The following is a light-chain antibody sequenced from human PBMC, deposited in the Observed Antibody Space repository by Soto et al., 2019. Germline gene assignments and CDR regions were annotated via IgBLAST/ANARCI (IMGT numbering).Light chain of an antibody. CDR3: KKRKRWNRK. J-gene: IGKJ1*01. Sequence: EILFTQSPSTLSSFPGDRVTLSFRSSQYINTRLALYQHRPGQAPRLLIYQTSIKAAGIPARFSASGSGTDFTLTISDVQPEDFEIYYCKKRKRWNRKFGQGKKVDIK. CDR1: QYINTR. V-gene: IGKV3D-11*01. CDR2: QTS.